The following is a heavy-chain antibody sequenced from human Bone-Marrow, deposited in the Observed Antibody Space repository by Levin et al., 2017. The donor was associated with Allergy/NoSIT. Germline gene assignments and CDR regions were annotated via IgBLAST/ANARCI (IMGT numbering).Heavy chain of an antibody. CDR2: VYAGGTT. D-gene: IGHD1-26*01. Sequence: GGSLRLSCAASGFTVSTNYMNWVRQAPGQGLAWVSVVYAGGTTHYADSVKGRFTISRDNLKNTVYLQMNNLRAEDTGVYYCAGGYSSSFYFFQYWGQGTLVTVSS. CDR3: AGGYSSSFYFFQY. J-gene: IGHJ1*01. V-gene: IGHV3-66*01. CDR1: GFTVSTNY.